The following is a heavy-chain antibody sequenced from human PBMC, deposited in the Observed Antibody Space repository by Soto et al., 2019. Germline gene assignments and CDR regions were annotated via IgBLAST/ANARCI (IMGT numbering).Heavy chain of an antibody. J-gene: IGHJ4*02. Sequence: SETLSLTCAVSGDSISSSVWWTWVRQPPGKGLEWIGEVFHTGNTNYNPSLKSRVTMSVDKSTNEFSLKVTSVTAADTATYYCARKAWVRFDYWGQGALVTVSS. CDR3: ARKAWVRFDY. CDR1: GDSISSSVW. D-gene: IGHD7-27*01. CDR2: VFHTGNT. V-gene: IGHV4-4*02.